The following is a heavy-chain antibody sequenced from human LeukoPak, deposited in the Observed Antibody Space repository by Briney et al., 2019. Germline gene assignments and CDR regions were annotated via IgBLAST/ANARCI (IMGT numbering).Heavy chain of an antibody. J-gene: IGHJ6*03. CDR3: AKAFTPRYSSGRSVYYYYYMDV. CDR2: ISSSGSTI. D-gene: IGHD6-19*01. Sequence: PGGSLRLSCAASGFTFSSYEMNWVRQAPGKGLEWVSYISSSGSTIYYADSVKGRFTISRDNSKNTLYLQMNSLRAEDTAVYYCAKAFTPRYSSGRSVYYYYYMDVWGKGTTVTISS. V-gene: IGHV3-48*03. CDR1: GFTFSSYE.